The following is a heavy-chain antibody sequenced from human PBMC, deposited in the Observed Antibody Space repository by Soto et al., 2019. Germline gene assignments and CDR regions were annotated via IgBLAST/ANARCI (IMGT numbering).Heavy chain of an antibody. Sequence: PGGSLRLSCVASGFTFSSYAMSWVRQAPGKGLEWVSGISGSGGSTYYADSVKGRFTISRDNSKNTVYLQMNSLRAGDTAVYNCAKEPDILTDYHAYFFDYRGQGALVTVSS. CDR1: GFTFSSYA. D-gene: IGHD3-9*01. CDR2: ISGSGGST. V-gene: IGHV3-23*01. CDR3: AKEPDILTDYHAYFFDY. J-gene: IGHJ4*02.